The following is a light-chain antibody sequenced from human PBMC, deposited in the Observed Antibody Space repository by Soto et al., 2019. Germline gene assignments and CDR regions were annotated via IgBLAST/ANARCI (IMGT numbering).Light chain of an antibody. CDR2: EVS. V-gene: IGLV2-14*01. Sequence: QSVLTQPASVSGSPGQSVSISCTGTSSDVGFYNYVSWYQQHPGKAPKLMIYEVSNRPSAVSSRFSGSKSGNTASLTISGLQAEDEADYYCSSYTSSSAYVSGNGTKVTVL. J-gene: IGLJ1*01. CDR1: SSDVGFYNY. CDR3: SSYTSSSAYV.